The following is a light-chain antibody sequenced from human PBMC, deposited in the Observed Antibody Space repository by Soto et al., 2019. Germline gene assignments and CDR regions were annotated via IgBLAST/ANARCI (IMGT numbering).Light chain of an antibody. CDR1: QSVSSGY. V-gene: IGKV3-20*01. Sequence: DIVLTQSPGTVSLSPGERATLSCRASQSVSSGYLAWYQQKPGQAPRLLIYGVSSRATGIPDRFSGRGSGTDFSLTISRLEPEHCALYYCQQYGSSPLTFGQGTKVEIK. CDR2: GVS. CDR3: QQYGSSPLT. J-gene: IGKJ1*01.